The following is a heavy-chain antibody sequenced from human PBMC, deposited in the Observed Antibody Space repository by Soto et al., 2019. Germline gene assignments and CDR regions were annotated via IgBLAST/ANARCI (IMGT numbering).Heavy chain of an antibody. Sequence: GGSLRLSCAASGFTFSSYSMNWVRQAPGKGLEWVSYISSSSSTIYYADSVKGRFTISRDNAKNSLYLKMNSLRDEDTEVYYWARFIVLVPAAIFYYYYGMDVWGQGTRVTVSS. J-gene: IGHJ6*02. D-gene: IGHD2-2*01. CDR1: GFTFSSYS. V-gene: IGHV3-48*02. CDR2: ISSSSSTI. CDR3: ARFIVLVPAAIFYYYYGMDV.